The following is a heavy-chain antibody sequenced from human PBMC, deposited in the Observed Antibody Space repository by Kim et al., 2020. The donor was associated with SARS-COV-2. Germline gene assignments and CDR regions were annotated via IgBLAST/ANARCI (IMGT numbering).Heavy chain of an antibody. CDR1: GGSISSSSYY. CDR2: IYYSGST. D-gene: IGHD6-13*01. J-gene: IGHJ4*02. V-gene: IGHV4-39*01. CDR3: ASGYSSSWKSLFDY. Sequence: SETLSLTCTVSGGSISSSSYYWGWIRQPPGKGLEWIGSIYYSGSTYYNPSLKSRVTISVDTSKNQFSLKLSSVTAADTAVYYCASGYSSSWKSLFDYWGQGTLVTVSS.